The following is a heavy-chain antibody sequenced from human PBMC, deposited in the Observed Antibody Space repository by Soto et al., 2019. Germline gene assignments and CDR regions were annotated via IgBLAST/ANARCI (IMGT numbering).Heavy chain of an antibody. CDR2: ISGSGGST. Sequence: GGSLRLSCAASGFTFSSYAMSWVRQAPGKGLEWVSAISGSGGSTYYADSVKGRFTMTTDTSTATVSMELRNLKSDDTAVYYCVRDRLRGYDNSGFYSWGQGTLVTVSS. V-gene: IGHV3-23*01. J-gene: IGHJ5*02. D-gene: IGHD3-22*01. CDR3: VRDRLRGYDNSGFYS. CDR1: GFTFSSYA.